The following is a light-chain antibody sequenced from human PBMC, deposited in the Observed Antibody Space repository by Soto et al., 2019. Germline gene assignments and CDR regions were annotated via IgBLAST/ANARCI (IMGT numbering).Light chain of an antibody. CDR1: QSISDY. V-gene: IGKV1-39*01. Sequence: DVQMTQSPSSLSASVGDRVTITCRASQSISDYLNWYQQKPGKAPKLLIYAASSLQSGVPSRFSASRSRTDFALTLSSLHPEDFATYYGQQSSSTPPLAFGARTKPAIK. CDR3: QQSSSTPPLA. CDR2: AAS. J-gene: IGKJ4*01.